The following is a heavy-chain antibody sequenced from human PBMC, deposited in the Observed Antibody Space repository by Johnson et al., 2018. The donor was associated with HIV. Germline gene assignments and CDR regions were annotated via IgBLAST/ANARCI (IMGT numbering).Heavy chain of an antibody. CDR1: GFTVSSNF. CDR2: IYSGGNT. D-gene: IGHD3-3*01. CDR3: ARDASLRFLEWFDAFDI. Sequence: VQLVESGGGLVQPGGSLRLSCAASGFTVSSNFMTWVRQAPGKGLEWVSVIYSGGNTYYADSVKGRFTISRDNAKNSLYLQMNSLRAEDTAVYYCARDASLRFLEWFDAFDIWGQGTMVTVS. J-gene: IGHJ3*02. V-gene: IGHV3-66*01.